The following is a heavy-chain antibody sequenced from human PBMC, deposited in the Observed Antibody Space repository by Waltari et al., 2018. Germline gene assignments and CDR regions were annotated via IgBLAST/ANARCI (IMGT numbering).Heavy chain of an antibody. D-gene: IGHD3-10*01. Sequence: QVQLVQSGAEVKKPGASVKVYCKASGYTFTSHDIHWVRQANGQGLEWMGWMNPNSGNTGYAQKFQGRVTITRNTSISTAYMELSSLRSEDTAVYYCARDYYGSGSYYNRFDPWGQGTLVTVSS. CDR2: MNPNSGNT. CDR1: GYTFTSHD. J-gene: IGHJ5*02. CDR3: ARDYYGSGSYYNRFDP. V-gene: IGHV1-8*03.